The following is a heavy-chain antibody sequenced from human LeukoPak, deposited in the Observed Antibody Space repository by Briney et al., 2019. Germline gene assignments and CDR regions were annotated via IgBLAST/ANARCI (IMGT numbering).Heavy chain of an antibody. Sequence: GGSLRLSCAASGFTFSSYAMSWVRQAPGMGLEWVSAISGSGGSTYYTDSVKGRSTISRDNSKNTLYLQMSSLTAEDTAVYYCAKEPVAGNKYFNYYGVDVWGQGTTVTVSS. CDR2: ISGSGGST. CDR3: AKEPVAGNKYFNYYGVDV. J-gene: IGHJ6*02. CDR1: GFTFSSYA. D-gene: IGHD6-19*01. V-gene: IGHV3-23*01.